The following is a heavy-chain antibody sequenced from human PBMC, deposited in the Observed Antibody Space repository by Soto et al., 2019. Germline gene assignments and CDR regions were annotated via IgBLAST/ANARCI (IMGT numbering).Heavy chain of an antibody. D-gene: IGHD3-9*01. CDR1: GFTFSSYA. CDR2: ISGSGGST. V-gene: IGHV3-23*01. CDR3: ANPYYDILTGYYPRDYFDY. Sequence: GGSLRLSCAASGFTFSSYAMSWVRQAPGKGLEWVSAISGSGGSTYYADSVKGRFTISRDNSKNTLYLQMNSLRAEDTAVYYCANPYYDILTGYYPRDYFDYWGQGTLVTVSS. J-gene: IGHJ4*02.